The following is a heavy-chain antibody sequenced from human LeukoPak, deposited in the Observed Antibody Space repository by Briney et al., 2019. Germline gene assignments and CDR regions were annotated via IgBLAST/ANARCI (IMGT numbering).Heavy chain of an antibody. V-gene: IGHV3-21*04. Sequence: PGGSLRLSCAASGFTFSSYSMNWVRQAPGKGLEWVSSISSSSSYIYYADSVKGRFTISRDNAKNSLYLQMNSLRSEDTAVYYCARAKLDSNPDYWGQGTLVTVSS. D-gene: IGHD3-9*01. CDR3: ARAKLDSNPDY. CDR2: ISSSSSYI. CDR1: GFTFSSYS. J-gene: IGHJ4*02.